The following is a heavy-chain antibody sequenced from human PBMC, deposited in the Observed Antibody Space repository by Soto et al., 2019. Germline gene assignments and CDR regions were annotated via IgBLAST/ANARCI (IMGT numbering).Heavy chain of an antibody. CDR3: AIYHLELFRFDY. D-gene: IGHD2-2*01. CDR2: ISLYNGNT. J-gene: IGHJ4*02. CDR1: DFSFTSHG. Sequence: QIQLVQSGPEVKKPGASMKVSCKAYDFSFTSHGISWVRQPPGQGLEWMGSISLYNGNTNYAQQFQGRVTMTTDTYTSTAYTELRSLRSYDTAMYFCAIYHLELFRFDYWGQGTLVTVSS. V-gene: IGHV1-18*04.